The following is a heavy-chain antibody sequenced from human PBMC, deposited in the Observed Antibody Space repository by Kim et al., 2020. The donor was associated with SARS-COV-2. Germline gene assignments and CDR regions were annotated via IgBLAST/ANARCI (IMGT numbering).Heavy chain of an antibody. CDR2: ISYSGNS. J-gene: IGHJ4*02. D-gene: IGHD2-2*01. CDR1: GGSIRSGGKF. V-gene: IGHV4-31*03. Sequence: SETLSLTCSVSGGSIRSGGKFWTWIRQHPAKGLEWIGYISYSGNSHYSPSLRSRVSISLQTSENQFSLELTSVTAAYTAVYYCARGQPLDYWGQGLLVT. CDR3: ARGQPLDY.